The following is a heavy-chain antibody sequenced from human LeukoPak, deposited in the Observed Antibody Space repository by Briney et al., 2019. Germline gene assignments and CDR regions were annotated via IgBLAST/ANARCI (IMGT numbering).Heavy chain of an antibody. J-gene: IGHJ4*02. V-gene: IGHV3-11*01. CDR1: GLTFSDYY. CDR3: AKDLLVATIALNFDY. CDR2: TSPSGSSI. Sequence: GGSLRLSCAVSGLTFSDYYMSWTRQAPGKGPELVSYTSPSGSSIFYVDSVKGRFTISRDNSKNTLYLQMNSLRAEDTAVYYCAKDLLVATIALNFDYWGQGTLVTVSS. D-gene: IGHD5-12*01.